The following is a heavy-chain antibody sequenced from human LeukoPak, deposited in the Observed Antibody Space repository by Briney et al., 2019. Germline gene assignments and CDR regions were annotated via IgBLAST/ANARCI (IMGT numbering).Heavy chain of an antibody. CDR2: ISGSGGST. CDR3: AKDLGALRYFGYMDV. V-gene: IGHV3-23*01. CDR1: GFTFSSYA. D-gene: IGHD3-9*01. J-gene: IGHJ6*03. Sequence: GGSLRLSCAAYGFTFSSYAMSWVRQAPGKGLEWVSAISGSGGSTYYADSVKGRFTISRDNSKNSLYLQMNSLRAEDTAVYYCAKDLGALRYFGYMDVWGKGTTVTVSS.